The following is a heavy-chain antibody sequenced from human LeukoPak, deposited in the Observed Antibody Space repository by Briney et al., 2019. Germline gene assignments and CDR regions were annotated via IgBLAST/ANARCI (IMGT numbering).Heavy chain of an antibody. Sequence: ASVKVSCKASGYTFTSYDINWVRQAPGQGLEWMGWMNPNSGNTGYAQKFQGRVTMTRNTSISTAYMELSSLRSEDTAVYYCARGKGYSSGWCVYYFDYWGQGTLVTVSS. J-gene: IGHJ4*02. CDR2: MNPNSGNT. CDR1: GYTFTSYD. D-gene: IGHD6-19*01. CDR3: ARGKGYSSGWCVYYFDY. V-gene: IGHV1-8*01.